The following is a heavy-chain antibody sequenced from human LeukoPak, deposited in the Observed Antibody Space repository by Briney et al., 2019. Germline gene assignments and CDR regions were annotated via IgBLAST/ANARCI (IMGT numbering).Heavy chain of an antibody. CDR3: ARDYYDSSGYYSY. CDR1: GFTFSSYS. Sequence: GGSLRLSCAASGFTFSSYSMNWVRQAPGKGLVWVSSISSSSSYTNYADSVKGRFTISRDNAKNSLYLQMNSLRAEDTAVYYCARDYYDSSGYYSYWGQGTLVTVSS. CDR2: ISSSSSYT. D-gene: IGHD3-22*01. V-gene: IGHV3-21*01. J-gene: IGHJ4*02.